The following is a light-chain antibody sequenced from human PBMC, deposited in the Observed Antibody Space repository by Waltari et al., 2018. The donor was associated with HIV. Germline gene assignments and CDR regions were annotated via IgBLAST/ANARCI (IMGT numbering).Light chain of an antibody. CDR1: QSVLHSSNNKNY. CDR3: QQYYSTPNT. CDR2: WAS. J-gene: IGKJ3*01. V-gene: IGKV4-1*01. Sequence: DIVMTQSPDSLAVSLGERATINCNSSQSVLHSSNNKNYLAWYQQKPGQPPKLLIYWASTRESGVPDRFSGSGSGTDFTLTISSLQAEDVAVYYCQQYYSTPNTFGPGTKVDIK.